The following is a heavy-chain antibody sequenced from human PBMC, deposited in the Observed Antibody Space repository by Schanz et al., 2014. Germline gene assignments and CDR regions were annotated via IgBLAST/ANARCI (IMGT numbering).Heavy chain of an antibody. J-gene: IGHJ4*02. V-gene: IGHV1-24*01. CDR3: TKGRTFGR. Sequence: QVQLVQSGAEVKKPGASVKVSCKVSGYSLNELSMHWVRQAPGRGLEWMGGFHHEDGDTVYAQKFQGRVIMTRNTSITTAYLELSSLRSGDTAVYYCTKGRTFGRWGQGTLXTVSS. CDR1: GYSLNELS. CDR2: FHHEDGDT. D-gene: IGHD3-16*01.